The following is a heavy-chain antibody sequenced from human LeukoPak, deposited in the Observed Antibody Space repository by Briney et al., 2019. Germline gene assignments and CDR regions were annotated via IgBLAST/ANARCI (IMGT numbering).Heavy chain of an antibody. CDR2: ISGSGGST. CDR1: GFTFSSYA. Sequence: PGGSLRLSCAASGFTFSSYAVSWVRQAPGKGLEWVSAISGSGGSTYYADSVKGRLTISRDNSKNTLYLQMNSLRAEDTAVYYCAKAKGLLWFGEPSFDYWGQGTLVTVSS. J-gene: IGHJ4*02. V-gene: IGHV3-23*01. D-gene: IGHD3-10*01. CDR3: AKAKGLLWFGEPSFDY.